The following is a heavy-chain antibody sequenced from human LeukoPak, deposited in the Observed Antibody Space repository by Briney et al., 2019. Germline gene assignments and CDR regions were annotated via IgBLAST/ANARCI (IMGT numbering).Heavy chain of an antibody. D-gene: IGHD1-26*01. CDR1: GFTFSSYW. V-gene: IGHV3-48*04. CDR2: ISSSGSTI. Sequence: GGSLRLSCATSGFTFSSYWMNWVRQAPGKGLEWVSYISSSGSTIYYADSVKGRFTISRDNAKNSLYLQMNSLRAEDTAVYYCARGGLGNYFDYWGQGTLVTVSS. J-gene: IGHJ4*02. CDR3: ARGGLGNYFDY.